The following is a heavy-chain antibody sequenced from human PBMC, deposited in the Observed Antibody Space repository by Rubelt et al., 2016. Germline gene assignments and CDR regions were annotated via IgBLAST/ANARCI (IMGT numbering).Heavy chain of an antibody. V-gene: IGHV3-66*01. D-gene: IGHD3-10*01. Sequence: EVQLVESGGGLVQPGGSLRLSCAASGFTVSSNYMSWVRQAPGKGLEWVSLIYSGGATYYADSVKGRFTISRDNSENTLYLQMNSLRAEDTALYYGARAYNYGSGRYYSHFDYWGQGTLVTVSS. CDR3: ARAYNYGSGRYYSHFDY. CDR2: IYSGGAT. CDR1: GFTVSSNY. J-gene: IGHJ4*02.